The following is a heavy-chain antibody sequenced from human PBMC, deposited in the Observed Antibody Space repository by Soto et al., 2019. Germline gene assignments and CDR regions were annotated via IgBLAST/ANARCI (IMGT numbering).Heavy chain of an antibody. V-gene: IGHV3-23*01. Sequence: GGSLRLSCAASGFTFSSYAMSWVRQAPGKGLEWVSAISGSGGSTYYADSVKGRFTISRDNSKNTLYLQMNSLRAEDTAVYYCAKVERDWVTYYYYGMDVWGQGTTVTVSS. CDR2: ISGSGGST. CDR1: GFTFSSYA. CDR3: AKVERDWVTYYYYGMDV. D-gene: IGHD2-21*02. J-gene: IGHJ6*02.